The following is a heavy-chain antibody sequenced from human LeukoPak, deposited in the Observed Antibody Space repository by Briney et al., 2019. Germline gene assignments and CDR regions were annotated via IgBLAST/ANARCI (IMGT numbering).Heavy chain of an antibody. Sequence: PGGSLRLSWAASGFTINSYAMSWVRQAPGKGLEWVSAISGSGGSTYYADSVKGRFTISRDNSKNTLYLQMNSLRAEDTAVYYFAKDGTRCSGGSCYFSGAYDDWGQGTLVTVSS. CDR2: ISGSGGST. D-gene: IGHD2-15*01. J-gene: IGHJ4*02. CDR3: AKDGTRCSGGSCYFSGAYDD. CDR1: GFTINSYA. V-gene: IGHV3-23*01.